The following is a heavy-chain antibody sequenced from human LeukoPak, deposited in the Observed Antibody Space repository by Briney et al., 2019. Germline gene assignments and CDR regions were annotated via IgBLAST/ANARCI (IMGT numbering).Heavy chain of an antibody. V-gene: IGHV3-30-3*01. J-gene: IGHJ4*02. CDR1: GFTFSSYA. Sequence: GGSLRLSCAASGFTFSSYAMHWVRQAPGEGLEWVAAISSDGNYKYYADSVQGRFTISRDNSENALYLQTNSLRAEDTAVYYCARGSRNWNYDHYFDYWGQGTLATVSS. CDR3: ARGSRNWNYDHYFDY. CDR2: ISSDGNYK. D-gene: IGHD1-7*01.